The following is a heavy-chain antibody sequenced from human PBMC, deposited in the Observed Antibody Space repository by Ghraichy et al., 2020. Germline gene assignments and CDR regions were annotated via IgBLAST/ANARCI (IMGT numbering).Heavy chain of an antibody. V-gene: IGHV2-5*01. CDR1: GFSLSTSGVG. J-gene: IGHJ5*02. CDR2: IYWNDDK. D-gene: IGHD3-9*01. CDR3: AHRDTSIISYYDILTGYRVNWFDP. Sequence: SGPTLVQPTQTLTLTCTFSGFSLSTSGVGVGWIRQPPGKALEWLALIYWNDDKRYSPSLQSRLTITKDTSKNQVVLTMTNMDPVDTATNYCAHRDTSIISYYDILTGYRVNWFDPWGQGTLVTVSS.